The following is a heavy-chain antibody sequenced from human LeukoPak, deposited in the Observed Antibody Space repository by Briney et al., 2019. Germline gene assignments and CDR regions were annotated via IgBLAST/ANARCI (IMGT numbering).Heavy chain of an antibody. CDR2: IYYSGST. J-gene: IGHJ4*02. CDR1: GGSISSSSYY. Sequence: PSETLSLTCTVSGGSISSSSYYWGWIRQPPGKGLEWIGSIYYSGSTYYNPSLKSRVTISVDTSKNQFSLKLSSVTAADTAVYCCARRATGTTGYFDYWGQGTLVTVSS. CDR3: ARRATGTTGYFDY. V-gene: IGHV4-39*01. D-gene: IGHD1-1*01.